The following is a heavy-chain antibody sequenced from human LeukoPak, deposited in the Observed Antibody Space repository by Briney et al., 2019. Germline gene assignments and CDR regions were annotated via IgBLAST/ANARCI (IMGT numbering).Heavy chain of an antibody. CDR3: ARRAVAGYFDY. D-gene: IGHD6-19*01. CDR2: IWYDGSNK. J-gene: IGHJ4*02. V-gene: IGHV3-33*01. CDR1: GFTFSSYG. Sequence: PGGSLRLSCAASGFTFSSYGMHWVRQAPGKGLEWVAVIWYDGSNKYYADSVKGRFTISRDNSKNTLYLQMNSLRAEDTAVYYCARRAVAGYFDYWAREPWSPSPQ.